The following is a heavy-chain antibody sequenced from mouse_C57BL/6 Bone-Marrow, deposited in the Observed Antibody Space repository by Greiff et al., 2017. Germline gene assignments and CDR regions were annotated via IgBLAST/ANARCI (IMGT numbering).Heavy chain of an antibody. CDR1: GYAFSSYW. D-gene: IGHD3-2*02. J-gene: IGHJ4*01. Sequence: VQLQQSGPELVKPGASVKISCKASGYAFSSYWMNWVKQSHGKGLEWIGRINTGDGDTSYNGKFKGKATLTADKSSSTAYMQLSSLLSEDSAVYYCARRLRPQCYARDYWGQGTSVTVSS. V-gene: IGHV1-82*01. CDR3: ARRLRPQCYARDY. CDR2: INTGDGDT.